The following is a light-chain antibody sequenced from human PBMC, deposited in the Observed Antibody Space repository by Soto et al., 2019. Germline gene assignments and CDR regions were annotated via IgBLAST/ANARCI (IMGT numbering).Light chain of an antibody. CDR3: KQYGRARPRT. Sequence: SCRAIQSVSNDFLAWYQQKPGQAPRLLIYGASTRATDVPGRCHASWSGAEFLLSICTVEPADAAVYYCKQYGRARPRTFGQGTKVDIK. V-gene: IGKV3-20*01. CDR2: GAS. CDR1: QSVSNDF. J-gene: IGKJ1*01.